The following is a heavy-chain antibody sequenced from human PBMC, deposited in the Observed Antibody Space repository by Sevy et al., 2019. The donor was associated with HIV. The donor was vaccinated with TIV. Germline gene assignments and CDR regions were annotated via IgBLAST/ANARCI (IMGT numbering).Heavy chain of an antibody. Sequence: SETLSITCTVSGGSISSGGYYWSWIRQHPGKGLEWIGYIYYSGSTYYNPSLKSRVTISVDTSKNQFSLKLSSVTAADTAVYYSARVENYGSGSYYTYYFDYWGQGTLVTVSS. D-gene: IGHD3-10*01. V-gene: IGHV4-31*03. CDR2: IYYSGST. J-gene: IGHJ4*02. CDR3: ARVENYGSGSYYTYYFDY. CDR1: GGSISSGGYY.